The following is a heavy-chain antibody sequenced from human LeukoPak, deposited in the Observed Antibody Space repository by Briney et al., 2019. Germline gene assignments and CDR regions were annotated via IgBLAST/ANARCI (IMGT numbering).Heavy chain of an antibody. D-gene: IGHD2-15*01. CDR2: FDPEDGET. V-gene: IGHV1-24*01. J-gene: IGHJ6*02. CDR3: ATWVRGTHYYYYGMDV. CDR1: GYTLTELS. Sequence: ASVKVSCKVSGYTLTELSMHWVRRAPGKGLEWMGGFDPEDGETIYAQKFQGRVTMTEDTSTDTAYMELSSLRSEDTAVYYCATWVRGTHYYYYGMDVWGQGTTVTVSS.